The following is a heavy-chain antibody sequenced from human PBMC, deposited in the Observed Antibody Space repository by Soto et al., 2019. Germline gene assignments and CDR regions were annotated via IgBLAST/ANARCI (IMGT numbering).Heavy chain of an antibody. CDR1: GFTFTSSA. V-gene: IGHV1-58*01. J-gene: IGHJ6*02. CDR2: IVVGSGNT. Sequence: QMKLVQSGPEVKKPGTSVKVSCKASGFTFTSSAVQWVRQARGQRLEWIGWIVVGSGNTNYAQKFQERVTITRDMSTSTAYMELSSLRSEDTAVYYCAADRRGFDGMDVWGQGTTVTVSS. CDR3: AADRRGFDGMDV.